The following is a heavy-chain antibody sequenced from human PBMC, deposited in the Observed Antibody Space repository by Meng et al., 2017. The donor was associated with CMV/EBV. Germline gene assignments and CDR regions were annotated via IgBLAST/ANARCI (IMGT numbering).Heavy chain of an antibody. J-gene: IGHJ4*02. CDR2: INHSGST. CDR1: GGSFSGYY. V-gene: IGHV4-34*01. Sequence: QVQLTQWGEGLLKPSETLPLTGAVYGGSFSGYYWSWIRQPPGKGLEWIGEINHSGSTNYNPSLKSRVTISVDTSKNQFSLKLSSVTAADTAVYYCARGGIAAAGPFDYWGQGTLVTVSS. CDR3: ARGGIAAAGPFDY. D-gene: IGHD6-13*01.